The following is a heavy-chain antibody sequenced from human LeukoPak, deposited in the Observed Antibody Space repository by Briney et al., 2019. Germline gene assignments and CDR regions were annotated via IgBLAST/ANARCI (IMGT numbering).Heavy chain of an antibody. J-gene: IGHJ6*02. CDR3: ALARSEYHYGMDV. Sequence: SQTLSLTCAISGDSVSSISVAWNWIRQSPSRGLEWLGRTYYRSKWYYEYAVSVKGRININPDPSKNQFSLQLNSVTPEDTAVYYCALARSEYHYGMDVWGQGTTVAVSS. CDR1: GDSVSSISVA. V-gene: IGHV6-1*01. CDR2: TYYRSKWYY.